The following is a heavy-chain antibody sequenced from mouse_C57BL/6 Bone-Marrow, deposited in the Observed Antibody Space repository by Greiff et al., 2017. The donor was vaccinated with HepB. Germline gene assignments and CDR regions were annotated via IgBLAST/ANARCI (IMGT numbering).Heavy chain of an antibody. Sequence: VQLQQPGAELVMPGASVKLSCKASGYTFTSYWMHWVKQRPGQGLEWIGEIDPSDSYTNYNQKFKGKSTLTVDKSSSTAYMQLSSLTSEDSAVYYCARGLLRDWGQGTSVTVSS. CDR1: GYTFTSYW. V-gene: IGHV1-69*01. CDR2: IDPSDSYT. D-gene: IGHD1-1*01. J-gene: IGHJ4*01. CDR3: ARGLLRD.